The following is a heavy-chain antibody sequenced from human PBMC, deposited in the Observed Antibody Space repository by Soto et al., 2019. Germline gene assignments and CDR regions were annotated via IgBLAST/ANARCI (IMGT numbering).Heavy chain of an antibody. CDR3: ARTYYYDSSGLSLFDY. V-gene: IGHV6-1*01. J-gene: IGHJ4*02. Sequence: PSQTLSLTCAISGDSVSSNSAAWNWIRQSPSRGLEWLGRTYYRSKWYNDYAVSVKSRITINPDTSKNQFSLQLNSVTPEDTAVYYCARTYYYDSSGLSLFDYWGQGTLVTVS. D-gene: IGHD3-22*01. CDR1: GDSVSSNSAA. CDR2: TYYRSKWYN.